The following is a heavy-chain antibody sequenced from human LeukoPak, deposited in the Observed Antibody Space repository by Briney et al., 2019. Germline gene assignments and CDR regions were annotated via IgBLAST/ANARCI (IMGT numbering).Heavy chain of an antibody. CDR3: ARGQSYCGADCYSD. CDR2: IYTGGST. V-gene: IGHV3-66*01. J-gene: IGHJ4*02. Sequence: GGSLRLSCAASGFSINHYYMTWIRQTPGKGLDWVSVIYTGGSTNYGDSVKGRFTISRDNSKNTLYLQMDSLRADDTAIYYCARGQSYCGADCYSDWGQGTLVTVSS. D-gene: IGHD2-21*02. CDR1: GFSINHYY.